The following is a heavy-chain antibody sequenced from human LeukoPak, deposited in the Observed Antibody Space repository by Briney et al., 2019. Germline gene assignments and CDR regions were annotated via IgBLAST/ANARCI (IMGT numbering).Heavy chain of an antibody. V-gene: IGHV3-53*01. CDR2: IYSGGTT. CDR3: ARALRVSNRYNDAPNYFDY. CDR1: GLTVSNYY. J-gene: IGHJ4*02. Sequence: PGGSLRLSCAASGLTVSNYYMNWVRQAPGKGLQWVSVIYSGGTTYYEDSVKGRFTISRDNSKNTLYLKMNTLTAADTAVYYCARALRVSNRYNDAPNYFDYWGQGTLVTVSS. D-gene: IGHD5-18*01.